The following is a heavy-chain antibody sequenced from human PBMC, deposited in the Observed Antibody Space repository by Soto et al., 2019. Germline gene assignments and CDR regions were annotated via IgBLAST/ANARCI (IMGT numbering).Heavy chain of an antibody. J-gene: IGHJ4*02. D-gene: IGHD4-17*01. CDR2: ISAYNGNT. CDR1: GYTFTSYG. V-gene: IGHV1-18*01. Sequence: GASVKVSCKASGYTFTSYGISWVRQAPGQGLEWMGWISAYNGNTNYAQKLQGRFTMTTDTSTSTAYMELRSLRSDDTAVYYCARFPSTVTTGNAFDYWCQGTLVTVSS. CDR3: ARFPSTVTTGNAFDY.